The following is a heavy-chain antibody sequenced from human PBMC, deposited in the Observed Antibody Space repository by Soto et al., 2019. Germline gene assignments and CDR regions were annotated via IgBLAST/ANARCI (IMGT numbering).Heavy chain of an antibody. V-gene: IGHV4-61*01. CDR1: GAPVTTGSDF. Sequence: SETLSLTCAVSGAPVTTGSDFWSWIRQPPGKGLEWLAYIYYSGNTKYNPSLKSRVTISADTSKNQFSLKLFSVTAADTALYYCARASGYSSIWFDSWGQESLVTVSS. D-gene: IGHD6-13*01. CDR3: ARASGYSSIWFDS. J-gene: IGHJ5*01. CDR2: IYYSGNT.